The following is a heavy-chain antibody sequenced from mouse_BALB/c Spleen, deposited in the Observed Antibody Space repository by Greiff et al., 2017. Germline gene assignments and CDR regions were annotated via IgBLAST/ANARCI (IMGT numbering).Heavy chain of an antibody. CDR2: IYPGDGDT. V-gene: IGHV1-87*01. J-gene: IGHJ2*01. Sequence: VKVVESGAELARPGASVKLSCKASGYTFTSYWMQWVKQRPGQGLEWIGAIYPGDGDTRYTQKFKGKATLTADKSSSTAYMQLSSLASEDSAVYYCAREGYYFDYWGQGTTLTVSS. CDR1: GYTFTSYW. CDR3: AREGYYFDY.